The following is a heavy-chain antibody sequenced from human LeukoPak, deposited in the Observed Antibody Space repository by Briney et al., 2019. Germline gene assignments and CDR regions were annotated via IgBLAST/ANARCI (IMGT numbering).Heavy chain of an antibody. V-gene: IGHV4-39*07. CDR1: GGGLSYY. Sequence: PSETLSLTCTVSGGGLSYYWGWIRQPPGKGLEWIGTIFYSGNTYYNPSLKSRVTMSIDTSKKQFSLNLTSVTAADTAVYYCVRDPGLSSFDYWGQGTLVTVAS. D-gene: IGHD1-1*01. CDR3: VRDPGLSSFDY. J-gene: IGHJ4*02. CDR2: IFYSGNT.